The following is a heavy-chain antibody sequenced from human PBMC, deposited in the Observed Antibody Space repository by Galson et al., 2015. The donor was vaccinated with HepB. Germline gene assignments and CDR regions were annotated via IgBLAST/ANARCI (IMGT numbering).Heavy chain of an antibody. D-gene: IGHD7-27*01. Sequence: SLRLSCAASGFTVSSNYMSWVRQAPGKGLEWVSVIYSGGSTYYADSVKGRFTISRDNSKNTLYLQMNSLRAEDTAVYYCARGTGGSYYYYYYYMDVWGKGTTVTVSS. CDR2: IYSGGST. J-gene: IGHJ6*03. CDR3: ARGTGGSYYYYYYYMDV. V-gene: IGHV3-53*05. CDR1: GFTVSSNY.